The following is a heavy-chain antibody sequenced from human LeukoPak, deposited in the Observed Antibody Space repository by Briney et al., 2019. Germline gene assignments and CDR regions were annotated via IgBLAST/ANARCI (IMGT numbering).Heavy chain of an antibody. CDR3: VKVRGRARVGYFDY. J-gene: IGHJ4*02. CDR1: GFTFNNAW. V-gene: IGHV3-74*01. D-gene: IGHD1-26*01. CDR2: INKDGSVT. Sequence: GGSLRLSCAASGFTFNNAWMNWVRQAPGKGLEWVGRINKDGSVTDYAESVKGRFSISRDYAKNTLYLQMNSLRVEDTAIYYCVKVRGRARVGYFDYWGQGTLVTVSS.